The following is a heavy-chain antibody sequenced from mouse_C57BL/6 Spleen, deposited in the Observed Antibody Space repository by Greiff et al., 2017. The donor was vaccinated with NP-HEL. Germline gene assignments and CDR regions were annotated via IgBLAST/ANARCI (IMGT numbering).Heavy chain of an antibody. Sequence: EVQLQQSGPELVKPGASVKIPCKASGYTFTDYNMDWVKQSHGKSLEWIGDINPNTGGTIYNQKFKVKATLTVGKSSSTAYMERRSLTSEDTAVHYCARSLRWDGRYFDVWGTGTTVTVSS. CDR3: ARSLRWDGRYFDV. CDR1: GYTFTDYN. V-gene: IGHV1-18*01. J-gene: IGHJ1*03. CDR2: INPNTGGT. D-gene: IGHD1-1*02.